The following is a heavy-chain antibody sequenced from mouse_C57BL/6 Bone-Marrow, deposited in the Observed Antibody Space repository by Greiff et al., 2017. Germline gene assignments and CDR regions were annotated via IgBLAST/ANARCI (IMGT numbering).Heavy chain of an antibody. J-gene: IGHJ4*01. CDR1: GFSLTSYA. CDR2: IWTGGGT. CDR3: ARRRLNWDYAMDY. Sequence: VLLVESGPGLVAPSPSLSITCTVSGFSLTSYAISWVRQPPGKGLEWLGVIWTGGGTNYNSALKSRLSISKDNSKSQVFLKRNSLQTDDTARYYCARRRLNWDYAMDYWGQGTSVTVSS. V-gene: IGHV2-9-1*01. D-gene: IGHD4-1*01.